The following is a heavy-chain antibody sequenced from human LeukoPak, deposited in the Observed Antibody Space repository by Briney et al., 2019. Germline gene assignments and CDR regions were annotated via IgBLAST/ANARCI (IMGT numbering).Heavy chain of an antibody. CDR1: GFTFSSYA. Sequence: GGSLRLSCAASGFTFSSYAMSWVRQAPGKGLEWVSAISGSGGSTYYADSVKGRFTISRDNSKNTLYLQMNSLRAEDTAVYYCAKYDSSGYYYDEFDYWGQGTLVTVSS. J-gene: IGHJ4*02. D-gene: IGHD3-22*01. V-gene: IGHV3-23*01. CDR2: ISGSGGST. CDR3: AKYDSSGYYYDEFDY.